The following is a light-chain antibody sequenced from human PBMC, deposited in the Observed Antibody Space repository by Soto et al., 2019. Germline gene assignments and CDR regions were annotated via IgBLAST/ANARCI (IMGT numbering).Light chain of an antibody. J-gene: IGKJ4*01. V-gene: IGKV3-20*01. CDR1: QSIGANF. Sequence: EVVLTQSPGTLSLSPGEGATLSCRTSQSIGANFLAWYQQRRGQAPRLLIYGASNRATDVPDRFSGGGSGTDFTLTISSLEPEDFAVYYCQHYGNSPQFTFGGGTKVEIK. CDR2: GAS. CDR3: QHYGNSPQFT.